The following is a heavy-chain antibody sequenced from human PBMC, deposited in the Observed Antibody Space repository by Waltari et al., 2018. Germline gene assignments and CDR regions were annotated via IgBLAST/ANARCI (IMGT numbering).Heavy chain of an antibody. D-gene: IGHD3-10*01. CDR3: ARGYYGSKAGTDYYYYYGMDV. V-gene: IGHV1-69*01. J-gene: IGHJ6*02. CDR2: IIPIFGTA. Sequence: PGQGLEWMGGIIPIFGTANYAQKFQGRVTITADESTSTAYMELSSLRSEDTAVYYCARGYYGSKAGTDYYYYYGMDVWGQGTTVTVSS.